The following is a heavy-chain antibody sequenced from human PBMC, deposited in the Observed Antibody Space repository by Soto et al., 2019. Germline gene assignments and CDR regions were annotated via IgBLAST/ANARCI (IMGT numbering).Heavy chain of an antibody. CDR3: ARDFAFSGYCSGGSCYLDY. J-gene: IGHJ4*02. D-gene: IGHD2-15*01. CDR1: GFTFSSYA. Sequence: PVGSLRLSCAASGFTFSSYAMSWVRQAPGKGLEWVAAISGSGSSTYYADSVKGRFTISRDNSKNTLYLQMNSLRAEDTAVYYCARDFAFSGYCSGGSCYLDYWGQGTLVTVS. CDR2: ISGSGSST. V-gene: IGHV3-23*01.